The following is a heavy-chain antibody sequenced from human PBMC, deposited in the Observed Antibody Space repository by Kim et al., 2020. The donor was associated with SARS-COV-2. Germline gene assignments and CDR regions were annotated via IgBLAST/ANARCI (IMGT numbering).Heavy chain of an antibody. D-gene: IGHD3-22*01. J-gene: IGHJ4*02. CDR3: ARDWRGYYYDSSGALNG. Sequence: VKGRFTISRDNAKNSLYLQMNSLRAEDTAVYYCARDWRGYYYDSSGALNGWGQGTLVTVSS. V-gene: IGHV3-11*05.